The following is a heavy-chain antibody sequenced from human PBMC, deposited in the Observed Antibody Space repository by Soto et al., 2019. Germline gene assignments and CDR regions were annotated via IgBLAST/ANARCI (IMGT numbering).Heavy chain of an antibody. V-gene: IGHV3-48*03. CDR1: GFTFRSYE. CDR3: WGSTGNFPGGMDV. Sequence: EVQLVESGGGLVQPGGSLRLSCAASGFTFRSYEMNWVRQAPGKGLEWISYISSSGTTIYYAGSVKGRFTISRDNAKNPPYSEKDRPGAEDTGLYFRWGSTGNFPGGMDVWGQGTTVTVSS. J-gene: IGHJ6*02. CDR2: ISSSGTTI. D-gene: IGHD3-16*01.